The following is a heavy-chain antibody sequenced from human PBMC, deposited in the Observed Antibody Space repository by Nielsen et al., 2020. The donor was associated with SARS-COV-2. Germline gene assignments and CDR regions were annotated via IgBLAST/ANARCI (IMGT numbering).Heavy chain of an antibody. CDR1: GGTFSSYA. D-gene: IGHD3-10*01. V-gene: IGHV1-69*04. CDR3: ARAHFSYGSGPYGMDV. J-gene: IGHJ6*02. CDR2: IIPILGIA. Sequence: SVKVSCKASGGTFSSYAISWVRQAPGQGLEWMGRIIPILGIANYAQKFQGRVTITADKSTSTAYMELSSLRSEDTAVYYCARAHFSYGSGPYGMDVWGQGTTVTVSS.